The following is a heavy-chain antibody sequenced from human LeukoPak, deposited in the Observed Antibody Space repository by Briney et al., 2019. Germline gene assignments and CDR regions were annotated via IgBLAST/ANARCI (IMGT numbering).Heavy chain of an antibody. CDR1: GGSMSSGSYY. J-gene: IGHJ4*02. Sequence: SETLSLTCTVSGGSMSSGSYYWNWIRQPAGKGLEWIGRIYTSGSTNYNPSLKSRVTISVDTSKNQFSLKLSSVTAADTAVYYCAKELPFVVVPAATNFDYWGQGTLVTVSS. V-gene: IGHV4-61*02. CDR3: AKELPFVVVPAATNFDY. CDR2: IYTSGST. D-gene: IGHD2-2*01.